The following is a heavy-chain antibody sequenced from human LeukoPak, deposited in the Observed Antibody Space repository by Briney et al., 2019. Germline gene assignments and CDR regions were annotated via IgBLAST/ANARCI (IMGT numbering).Heavy chain of an antibody. D-gene: IGHD3-22*01. Sequence: GASVKVSCKASGYTFTSYGISWVRQAPGQGLEWMGWISAYYGNTNYAQKLQGRVTLTTDTSTSTAYMELRSLRSDDTAVYYCARDYYDSSGYSVPSEFDYWGQGTLVTVSS. V-gene: IGHV1-18*01. CDR3: ARDYYDSSGYSVPSEFDY. CDR1: GYTFTSYG. J-gene: IGHJ4*02. CDR2: ISAYYGNT.